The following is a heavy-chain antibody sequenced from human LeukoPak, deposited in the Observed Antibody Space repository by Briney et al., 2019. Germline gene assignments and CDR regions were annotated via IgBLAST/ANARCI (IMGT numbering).Heavy chain of an antibody. V-gene: IGHV3-53*01. CDR1: GFTVSSNY. CDR3: AKGRVAVAGLPFDN. J-gene: IGHJ4*02. D-gene: IGHD6-19*01. CDR2: IYSGGST. Sequence: GGSLRLSCAASGFTVSSNYMSWVRQAPGKGLEWVSVIYSGGSTYYADSVKGRFTISRDNSKDTLYLQMNSLRAEDTAVYYCAKGRVAVAGLPFDNWGQGTLVSVSS.